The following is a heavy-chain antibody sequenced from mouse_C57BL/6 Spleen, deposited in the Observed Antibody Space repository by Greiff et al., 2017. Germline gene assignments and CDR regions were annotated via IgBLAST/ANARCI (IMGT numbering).Heavy chain of an antibody. D-gene: IGHD2-1*01. CDR1: GFTFSSYT. V-gene: IGHV5-9*01. J-gene: IGHJ3*01. CDR2: ISGGGGNT. Sequence: EVMLVESGGGLVKPGGSLKLSCAASGFTFSSYTMSWVRQTPEKRLEWVATISGGGGNTYYPDSVKGRFTISRDNAKNTLYLQMSSLRSEDTALYYCARQAYGNYEFAYWGQGTLVTVSA. CDR3: ARQAYGNYEFAY.